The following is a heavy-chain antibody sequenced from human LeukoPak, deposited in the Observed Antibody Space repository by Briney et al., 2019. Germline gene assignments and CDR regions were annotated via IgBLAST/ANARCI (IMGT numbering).Heavy chain of an antibody. CDR3: ASCIAVAEGIFWFDP. D-gene: IGHD6-19*01. Sequence: PSETLSLTCTVSGGSISSGDYYWSWIRQPPGKGLEWIGYIYYSGSTYYNPSLKSRVTISVDTSKNQFSLKLSSVTAADTAVYYCASCIAVAEGIFWFDPWGQGTLVTVSS. CDR1: GGSISSGDYY. CDR2: IYYSGST. J-gene: IGHJ5*02. V-gene: IGHV4-30-4*01.